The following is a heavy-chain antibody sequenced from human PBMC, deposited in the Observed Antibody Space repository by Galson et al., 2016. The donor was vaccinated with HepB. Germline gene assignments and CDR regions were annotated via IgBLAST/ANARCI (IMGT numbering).Heavy chain of an antibody. J-gene: IGHJ5*02. CDR3: AKDRDTNSTNCHHPYFDP. CDR1: GFTFGDYA. D-gene: IGHD2/OR15-2a*01. V-gene: IGHV3-23*01. CDR2: ISDNGAST. Sequence: SLRLSCAVSGFTFGDYAMSWVRQAPGKGLEWVSSISDNGASTYYAASVEDRFTISRDDSKNTVYLQMERLRAEDTAIYYCAKDRDTNSTNCHHPYFDPRGQGALVTVSS.